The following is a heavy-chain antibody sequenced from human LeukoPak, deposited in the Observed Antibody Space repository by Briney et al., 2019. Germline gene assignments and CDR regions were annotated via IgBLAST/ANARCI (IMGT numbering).Heavy chain of an antibody. D-gene: IGHD1-26*01. Sequence: SETLSLTCTVSGGSISSSSYYWGWIRQPPGKGLEWIGSIYYSGSTYYNPSLKSRVTISVDTSKNQFPLKLSSVTAADTAVYYCARLLLGGSHRWFDPWGQGTLVTVSS. V-gene: IGHV4-39*01. J-gene: IGHJ5*02. CDR1: GGSISSSSYY. CDR2: IYYSGST. CDR3: ARLLLGGSHRWFDP.